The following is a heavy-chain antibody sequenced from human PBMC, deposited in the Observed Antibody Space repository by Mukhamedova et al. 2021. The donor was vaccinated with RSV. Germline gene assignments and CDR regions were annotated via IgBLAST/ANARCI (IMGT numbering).Heavy chain of an antibody. D-gene: IGHD7-27*01. CDR3: ASDGFSGPGRLGGFDY. J-gene: IGHJ4*02. CDR2: ISYDGSNK. V-gene: IGHV3-30-3*01. Sequence: HWVRQAPGKGLAWVAVISYDGSNKYYADSVKGRFTISRDNSKNTLYLQMNRLRAEDTAVYYCASDGFSGPGRLGGFDYWGQGT.